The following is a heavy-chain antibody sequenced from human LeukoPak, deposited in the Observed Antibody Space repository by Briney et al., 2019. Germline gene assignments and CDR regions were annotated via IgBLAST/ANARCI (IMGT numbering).Heavy chain of an antibody. J-gene: IGHJ4*02. CDR2: IWYDGSNK. CDR3: AIQAGSGYNPIY. D-gene: IGHD3-3*01. V-gene: IGHV3-33*01. CDR1: GFTFSSYG. Sequence: GRSLRLSCAASGFTFSSYGMHWVRQAPGEGLEWVAVIWYDGSNKYYADSVKGLFTISRDNSKNTLYLQMNSLRAEDTAVYYCAIQAGSGYNPIYWGQGTLVTVSS.